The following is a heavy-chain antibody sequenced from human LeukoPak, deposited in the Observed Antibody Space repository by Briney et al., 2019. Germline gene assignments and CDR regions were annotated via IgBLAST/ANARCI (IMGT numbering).Heavy chain of an antibody. J-gene: IGHJ4*02. CDR3: AKARTGTTMLIDY. V-gene: IGHV3-9*01. Sequence: PGRSLRLSCAASGFTFDDYAMHWVRQAPGKGLEWVSGISWNSGSIGYADSVKGRFTISRDNAKNSLYLQMNSLRAEDTALYYCAKARTGTTMLIDYWGQGTLVTVSS. D-gene: IGHD1-7*01. CDR2: ISWNSGSI. CDR1: GFTFDDYA.